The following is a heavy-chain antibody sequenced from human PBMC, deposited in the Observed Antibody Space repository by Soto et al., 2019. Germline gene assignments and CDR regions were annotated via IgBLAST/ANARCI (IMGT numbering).Heavy chain of an antibody. J-gene: IGHJ4*02. CDR2: IWYDATNK. CDR3: ARDGADYLQLKYYFDY. CDR1: GFTFSSYG. V-gene: IGHV3-33*01. Sequence: GGSLRLSCTASGFTFSSYGMHWVRQAPGKGLEWVALIWYDATNKYYTASVKGRFTISRDNSKNTLYLQMNSLRAEDTAVNYCARDGADYLQLKYYFDYWGQGTLVTVSS. D-gene: IGHD4-17*01.